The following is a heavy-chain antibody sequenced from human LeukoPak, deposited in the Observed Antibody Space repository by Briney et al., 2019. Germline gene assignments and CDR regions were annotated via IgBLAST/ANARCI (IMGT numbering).Heavy chain of an antibody. J-gene: IGHJ4*02. V-gene: IGHV4-4*07. D-gene: IGHD3-22*01. CDR3: ASHSSGYYRPFDY. Sequence: TETLSLTCTVSGGSISSYYWNWIRQPAGKGLEWVGRIYSSGSTNYNPSLKSRVTISVDTSKNQFSLKLSSVTAADTAVYYCASHSSGYYRPFDYWGQGTLVTVSS. CDR2: IYSSGST. CDR1: GGSISSYY.